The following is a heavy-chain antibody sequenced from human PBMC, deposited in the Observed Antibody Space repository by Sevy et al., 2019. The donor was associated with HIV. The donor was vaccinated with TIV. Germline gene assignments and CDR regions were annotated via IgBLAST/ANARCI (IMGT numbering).Heavy chain of an antibody. CDR2: ISYHGRDK. CDR1: GITFSTSG. Sequence: GGSLRLSCVVSGITFSTSGMHWVHQAPGKGLEWVAVISYHGRDKFYADSVKGRSTISRDNSKNILYLQMISLRAEDTAVYYCAREFTGYNGMDVWGQGTMVTVSS. V-gene: IGHV3-30*03. CDR3: AREFTGYNGMDV. J-gene: IGHJ6*02. D-gene: IGHD1-1*01.